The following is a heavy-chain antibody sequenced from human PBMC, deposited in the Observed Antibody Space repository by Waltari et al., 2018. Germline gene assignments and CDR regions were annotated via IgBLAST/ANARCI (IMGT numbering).Heavy chain of an antibody. CDR1: GFTFSSYS. J-gene: IGHJ4*02. D-gene: IGHD5-12*01. CDR2: ISSSSSYI. V-gene: IGHV3-21*01. CDR3: ARGSRDGYNSGDY. Sequence: EVQLVESGGGLVKPGGSLRLSCAASGFTFSSYSMNWVRQAPGKGLEWVSSISSSSSYIYYADSVNGRFTISRDNAKNSLYLQMNSLIAEDTAVYYCARGSRDGYNSGDYWGQGTLVTVSS.